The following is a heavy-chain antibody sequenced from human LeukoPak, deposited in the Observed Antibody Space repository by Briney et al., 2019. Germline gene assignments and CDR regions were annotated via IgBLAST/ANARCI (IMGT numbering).Heavy chain of an antibody. V-gene: IGHV1-8*03. CDR1: GYTFTSYD. CDR3: ATEADQQQLFRSAFDI. J-gene: IGHJ3*02. Sequence: ASVKVSCTASGYTFTSYDINWVRQATGQGLEWMGWMNPNSGNTGYAQKFQGRVTITRNTSISTAYMELSSLRSEDTAVYYCATEADQQQLFRSAFDIWGQGTMVTVSS. CDR2: MNPNSGNT. D-gene: IGHD6-13*01.